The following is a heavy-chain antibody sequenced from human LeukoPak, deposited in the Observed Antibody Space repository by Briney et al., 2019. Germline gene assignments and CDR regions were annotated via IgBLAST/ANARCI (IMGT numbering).Heavy chain of an antibody. J-gene: IGHJ3*01. CDR1: GYSVASNSTA. Sequence: SQTLSLTCVISGYSVASNSTACHWIRQSPSRGLEWLGRTYYRSRWYNDYAVSVKGRITINPDTSKNQFSLQLNSVTPEDTAVYYCARGGQGDGYSADEAFDFWGQGTVVTVS. CDR2: TYYRSRWYN. D-gene: IGHD5-24*01. CDR3: ARGGQGDGYSADEAFDF. V-gene: IGHV6-1*01.